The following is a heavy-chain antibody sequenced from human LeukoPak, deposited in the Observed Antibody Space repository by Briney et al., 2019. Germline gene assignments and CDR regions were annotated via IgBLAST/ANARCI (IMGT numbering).Heavy chain of an antibody. Sequence: ASVKVSCKASGYTFTRYYIHWVRQAPGQGLEWIGIINPSGGSTNHAQKFQGRVTMTRDTSTSTVYMELSSLRSEDTAIYCCARDPTNSRNWFDPWGQGTLVTVSS. CDR1: GYTFTRYY. CDR2: INPSGGST. D-gene: IGHD4-23*01. J-gene: IGHJ5*02. V-gene: IGHV1-46*01. CDR3: ARDPTNSRNWFDP.